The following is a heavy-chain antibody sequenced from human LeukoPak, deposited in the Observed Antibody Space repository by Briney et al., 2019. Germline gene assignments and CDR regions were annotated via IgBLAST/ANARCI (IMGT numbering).Heavy chain of an antibody. Sequence: PGGSLNLSCTGSGFPVSSNSMSWVRQAPGKGLEWVSFIYSAGSIYYSDSVKGRFTISIDNSKNTLYLQMNSLRAEDTAVYYCARRAGAYTHPYDYWGQGTLVTVSS. V-gene: IGHV3-53*01. CDR2: IYSAGSI. J-gene: IGHJ4*02. CDR1: GFPVSSNS. CDR3: ARRAGAYTHPYDY. D-gene: IGHD3-16*01.